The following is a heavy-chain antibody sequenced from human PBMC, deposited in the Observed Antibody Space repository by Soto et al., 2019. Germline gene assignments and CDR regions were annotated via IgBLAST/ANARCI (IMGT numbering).Heavy chain of an antibody. D-gene: IGHD3-16*02. J-gene: IGHJ5*02. Sequence: QVQLQESGPGLVKPSETLSLTCTVSGGSISSYYWSWIRQPPGKGLEWIGYIYYSGITNYNPSLKSRVTISVDTSKNQFSLKLSSVTAADAAVYYCTRARLSRSWWFDPWGQGTLVTVAS. CDR2: IYYSGIT. CDR3: TRARLSRSWWFDP. CDR1: GGSISSYY. V-gene: IGHV4-59*01.